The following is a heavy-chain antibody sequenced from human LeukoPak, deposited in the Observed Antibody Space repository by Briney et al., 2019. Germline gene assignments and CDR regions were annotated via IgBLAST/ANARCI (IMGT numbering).Heavy chain of an antibody. V-gene: IGHV3-30*03. D-gene: IGHD1-26*01. Sequence: GGSLRLSCAASGFTFSSYGMHWVRQAPGKGLEWVAVISYDGSNKYYADSVKGRFTISRDNSKNTLYLQMNSLRAEDTAVYYCAREGAFGSYFDYWGQGTLVTVSS. CDR3: AREGAFGSYFDY. J-gene: IGHJ4*02. CDR2: ISYDGSNK. CDR1: GFTFSSYG.